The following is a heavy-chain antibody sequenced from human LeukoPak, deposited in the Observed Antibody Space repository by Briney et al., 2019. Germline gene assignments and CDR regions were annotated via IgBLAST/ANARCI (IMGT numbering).Heavy chain of an antibody. CDR2: IYYSGST. CDR3: ARHSRYYYDSSGRHY. D-gene: IGHD3-22*01. Sequence: PSETLSLTCTVSGGSISSSSYYWGWIRQPPGKGLEWIGSIYYSGSTYYNPSLKSRVTISVDTSKNQFSLKLSSVTAADTAVYYWARHSRYYYDSSGRHYGGQGPLVTVSS. J-gene: IGHJ4*02. V-gene: IGHV4-39*01. CDR1: GGSISSSSYY.